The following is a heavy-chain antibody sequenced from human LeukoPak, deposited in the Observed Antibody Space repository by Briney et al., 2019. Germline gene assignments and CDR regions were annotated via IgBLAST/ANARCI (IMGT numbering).Heavy chain of an antibody. J-gene: IGHJ4*02. CDR1: GGSISSGSYY. Sequence: SETLSLTCTVSGGSISSGSYYWSWIRQPAGKGLEWIGYIYYSGSTNYNPSLKSRVTISVDTSKNQFSLKLSSVTAADTAVYYCASLTVGEMATITDYWGQGTLVTVSS. V-gene: IGHV4-61*10. CDR3: ASLTVGEMATITDY. D-gene: IGHD5-24*01. CDR2: IYYSGST.